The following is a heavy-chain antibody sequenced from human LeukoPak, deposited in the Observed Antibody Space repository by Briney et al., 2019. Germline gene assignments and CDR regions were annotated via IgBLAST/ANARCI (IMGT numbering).Heavy chain of an antibody. D-gene: IGHD3-10*01. Sequence: SETLSLTCAVSGYSISSGYYWGWIRHPPGKGLEWIGSIYHSGSTYYNPSLKSRVTISVDTSKNQFSLKLSSVTAADTAVYYCARDRSHYGSGSSKTDYWGQGTLVTVSS. CDR3: ARDRSHYGSGSSKTDY. CDR2: IYHSGST. J-gene: IGHJ4*02. V-gene: IGHV4-38-2*02. CDR1: GYSISSGYY.